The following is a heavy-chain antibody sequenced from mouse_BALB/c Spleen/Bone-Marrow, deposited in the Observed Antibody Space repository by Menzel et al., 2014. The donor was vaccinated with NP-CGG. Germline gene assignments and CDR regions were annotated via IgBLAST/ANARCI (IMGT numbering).Heavy chain of an antibody. CDR3: TKEYGHTTEDYYALDY. CDR2: INPSSGGT. J-gene: IGHJ4*01. D-gene: IGHD2-10*02. CDR1: GYTFTTYG. V-gene: IGHV1S81*02. Sequence: QVQLTESGAELVKPGASLKLSCKASGYTFTTYGMHWVRLKPGQGLDWIGAINPSSGGTDYNEKFRRKSTLTVDNSSSKVYMQHSRRKSEDAAVYDRTKEYGHTTEDYYALDYWGQGTSVTVSS.